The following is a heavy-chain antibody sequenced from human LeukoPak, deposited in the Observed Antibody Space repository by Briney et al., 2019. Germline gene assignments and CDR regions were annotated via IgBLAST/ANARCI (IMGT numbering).Heavy chain of an antibody. CDR3: AIVVNQEDALHI. CDR1: GYTFTGYY. J-gene: IGHJ3*02. Sequence: ASVKVSCKASGYTFTGYYMHWVRQAPGQGLEWMGRINPNSGGTNYAQKFQGRVTMTRDTSISTAYMELSRLRSDDTAVYYCAIVVNQEDALHIWGRGTMVTVSS. D-gene: IGHD3-22*01. V-gene: IGHV1-2*06. CDR2: INPNSGGT.